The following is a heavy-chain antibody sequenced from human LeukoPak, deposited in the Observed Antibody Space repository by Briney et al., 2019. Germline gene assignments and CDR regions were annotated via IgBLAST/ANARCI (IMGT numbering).Heavy chain of an antibody. Sequence: GESLRLSCAASEFTFSSFWMHWVRQAPGKGLEWVSAIRGSGGGTYYADSVKGRFTISRDNSKNTLYLQMNSLRDEDTALYYCAKAGIGVVGYFDYWGQGTLVTVSS. CDR3: AKAGIGVVGYFDY. J-gene: IGHJ4*02. CDR2: IRGSGGGT. CDR1: EFTFSSFW. D-gene: IGHD6-19*01. V-gene: IGHV3-23*01.